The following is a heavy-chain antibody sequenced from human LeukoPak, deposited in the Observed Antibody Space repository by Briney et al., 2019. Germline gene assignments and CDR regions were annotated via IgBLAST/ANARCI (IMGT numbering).Heavy chain of an antibody. J-gene: IGHJ6*03. D-gene: IGHD3-22*01. V-gene: IGHV5-51*01. CDR1: GYSFTSYW. Sequence: GESLKISCKGSGYSFTSYWIGWVRQMPGKGLEWMGIIYPGDSDTRYSPSFQGQVTISADKSISTAYLRWSSLKASDTAMYYCARLWYYDSSGYYYNYYYYMDVWGKGTTVTVSS. CDR2: IYPGDSDT. CDR3: ARLWYYDSSGYYYNYYYYMDV.